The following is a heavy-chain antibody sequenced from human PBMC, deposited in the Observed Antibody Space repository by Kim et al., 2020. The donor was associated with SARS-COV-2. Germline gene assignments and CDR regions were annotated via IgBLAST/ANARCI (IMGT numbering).Heavy chain of an antibody. V-gene: IGHV3-23*01. Sequence: GGSLRLSCAASGFTFSSYAMSWVRQAPGKGLEWVSAISGSGGSTYYADSVKGRFTISRDNSKNTLYLQMNSLRAEDTAVYYCAKVVTSGYWSMGDAFDIWGQGTMVTVSS. CDR3: AKVVTSGYWSMGDAFDI. CDR1: GFTFSSYA. D-gene: IGHD3-22*01. J-gene: IGHJ3*02. CDR2: ISGSGGST.